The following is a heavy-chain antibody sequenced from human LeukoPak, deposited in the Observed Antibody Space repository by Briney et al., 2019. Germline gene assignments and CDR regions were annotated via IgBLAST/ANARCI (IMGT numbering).Heavy chain of an antibody. CDR2: IIPIFGTA. J-gene: IGHJ4*02. Sequence: SVKVSCKASGGTFSSYAISWVRQAPGQGLEWMGGIIPIFGTANYAQKFQGRVTITADESTSTAYMELSSLRSEDTAVYYCARTSSGWYIFDYWGQGTLVTVSS. CDR1: GGTFSSYA. CDR3: ARTSSGWYIFDY. V-gene: IGHV1-69*13. D-gene: IGHD6-19*01.